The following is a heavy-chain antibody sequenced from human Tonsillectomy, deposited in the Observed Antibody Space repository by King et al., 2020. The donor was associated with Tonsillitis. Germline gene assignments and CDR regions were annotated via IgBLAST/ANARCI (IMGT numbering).Heavy chain of an antibody. CDR2: ISRSSSYT. Sequence: VQLVESGGGLVKPGGSLRLSCAASGFTFSDYYMSWIRQAPGKGLEWVSYISRSSSYTNYAESVKGRFTISRDNAKNSLYLQMNSLRAEDTAVYYCARDLADSSSMEAFFDYWGQGTLVTVSS. CDR1: GFTFSDYY. D-gene: IGHD6-6*01. CDR3: ARDLADSSSMEAFFDY. V-gene: IGHV3-11*06. J-gene: IGHJ4*02.